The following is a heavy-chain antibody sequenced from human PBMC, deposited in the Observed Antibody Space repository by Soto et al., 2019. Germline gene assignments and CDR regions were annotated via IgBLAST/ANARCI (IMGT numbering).Heavy chain of an antibody. D-gene: IGHD3-3*01. CDR1: GGSISSGDYY. V-gene: IGHV4-30-4*01. CDR2: IYYSGST. J-gene: IGHJ6*02. CDR3: ARDSDTGGVFGNHYYYYGMDV. Sequence: SETLSLTCTVSGGSISSGDYYWSWIRQPPGKGLEWIGYIYYSGSTYYNPSLKSRVTISVDTSKNQFSLKLSSVTAADTAVYYCARDSDTGGVFGNHYYYYGMDVWGQGTTVTVSS.